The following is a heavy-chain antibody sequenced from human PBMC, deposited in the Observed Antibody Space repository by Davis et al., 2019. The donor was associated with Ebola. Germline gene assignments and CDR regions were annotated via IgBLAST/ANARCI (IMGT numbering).Heavy chain of an antibody. V-gene: IGHV3-33*01. D-gene: IGHD5/OR15-5a*01. Sequence: PGGSLRLSCAASGFTFSNYGMHWVRQAPGKGLEWVAGIWYDGSNKNYVDSVKGRFTISRDSPKNTVYLQMYSLRAEDTAVYYCARDSVDIVSTQAYYSFSMDVWGKGTTVTVSS. CDR3: ARDSVDIVSTQAYYSFSMDV. CDR1: GFTFSNYG. J-gene: IGHJ6*04. CDR2: IWYDGSNK.